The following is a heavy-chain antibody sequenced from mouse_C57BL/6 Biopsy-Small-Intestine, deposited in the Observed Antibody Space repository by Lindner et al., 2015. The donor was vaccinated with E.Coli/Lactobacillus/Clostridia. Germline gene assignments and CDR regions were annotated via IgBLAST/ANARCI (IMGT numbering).Heavy chain of an antibody. J-gene: IGHJ2*01. CDR3: ARDPGSFNILTGYYSDYFDH. V-gene: IGHV1-84*02. CDR2: INPRSGDT. CDR1: GYTFTDHY. D-gene: IGHD1-1*01. Sequence: SVKVSCKASGYTFTDHYIHWVRQAPGQGLEYVGWINPRSGDTFYAQQFQGRVTMTWDTSISTAYMEMISLRSDDTAVYYCARDPGSFNILTGYYSDYFDHWGQGTLVTVSS.